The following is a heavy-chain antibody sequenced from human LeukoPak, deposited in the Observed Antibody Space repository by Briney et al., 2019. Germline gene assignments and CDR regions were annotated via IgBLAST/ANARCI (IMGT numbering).Heavy chain of an antibody. J-gene: IGHJ6*02. Sequence: PSETLSLTCTVSGGSVSSGSYYWSWIRQPPGKGLEWIGYIYYSGSTNYNPSLKSRVTISVDTSKNQFSLKLSSVTAADTAVYYCARDLSYYDILTHSPYYYGMDVWGQGTTVTVSS. CDR2: IYYSGST. D-gene: IGHD3-9*01. V-gene: IGHV4-61*01. CDR1: GGSVSSGSYY. CDR3: ARDLSYYDILTHSPYYYGMDV.